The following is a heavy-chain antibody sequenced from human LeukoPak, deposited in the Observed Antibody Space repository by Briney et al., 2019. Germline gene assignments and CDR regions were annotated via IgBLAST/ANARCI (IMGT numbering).Heavy chain of an antibody. CDR1: GFTFSSYG. D-gene: IGHD3-22*01. V-gene: IGHV3-30*18. CDR3: AKGAFYDSSGFEF. Sequence: GGSLRLSCAASGFTFSSYGMHWVRQAPGKGLEWVAVISFDGSNKFYADSVKGRFTFSRDNSKSTPDLQMNSLRAEDTAVYYCAKGAFYDSSGFEFWGQGTLVTVSS. CDR2: ISFDGSNK. J-gene: IGHJ4*02.